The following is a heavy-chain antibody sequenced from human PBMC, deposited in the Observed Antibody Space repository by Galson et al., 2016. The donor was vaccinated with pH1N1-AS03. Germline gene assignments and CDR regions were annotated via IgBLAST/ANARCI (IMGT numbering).Heavy chain of an antibody. CDR3: ARATAVGPPYFDY. CDR1: GGSVSSYY. V-gene: IGHV4-59*02. Sequence: SETLSLTCTVSGGSVSSYYWNWIRQPPGKGLEWIGSIYSIGGTNYNPSLESRITISVETSKNQFSLKLRSVTAADTAVYYCARATAVGPPYFDYWGQGTLVTVSS. J-gene: IGHJ4*02. CDR2: IYSIGGT. D-gene: IGHD6-13*01.